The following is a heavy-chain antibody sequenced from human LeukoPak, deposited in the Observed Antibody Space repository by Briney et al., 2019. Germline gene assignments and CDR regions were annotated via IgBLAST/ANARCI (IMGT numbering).Heavy chain of an antibody. V-gene: IGHV1-3*01. Sequence: SVKVSCKASGYTFTSYAMHWVRQAPGQRLEWMGWINAGNGDTRYSQKFQDRVTITRDTSASTAFMELSSLRSEDTAVYYCARGYNTSWFGGADYWGQGTLVTVSS. J-gene: IGHJ4*02. CDR2: INAGNGDT. CDR3: ARGYNTSWFGGADY. D-gene: IGHD6-13*01. CDR1: GYTFTSYA.